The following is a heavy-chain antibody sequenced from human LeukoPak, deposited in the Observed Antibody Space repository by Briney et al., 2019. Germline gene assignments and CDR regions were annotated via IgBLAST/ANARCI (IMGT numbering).Heavy chain of an antibody. CDR3: ARHPVDARTEYWYFDR. D-gene: IGHD3-9*01. CDR1: GGSISSYY. V-gene: IGHV4-59*08. CDR2: IYYSGST. Sequence: PSETLSLTCTVSGGSISSYYWRWIRQPPGEGLEWLGYIYYSGSTNYNPSLKSRVTISVDTSKNHFSLTMSSVNAADTAVYYCARHPVDARTEYWYFDRWGRGTLVTVSS. J-gene: IGHJ2*01.